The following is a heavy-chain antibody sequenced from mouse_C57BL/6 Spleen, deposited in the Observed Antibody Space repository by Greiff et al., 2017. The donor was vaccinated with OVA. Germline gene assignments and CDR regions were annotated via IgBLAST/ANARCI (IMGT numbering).Heavy chain of an antibody. V-gene: IGHV1-55*01. CDR3: SKTGCGSTYYFDY. CDR2: IYPGSGCT. J-gene: IGHJ2*01. D-gene: IGHD1-1*02. Sequence: VQLQQPGAELVKPGASVKMSCKASGFTFTSYWITWVKQRPGQGLEWIGDIYPGSGCTNYNEKFKSKATLTVDTSSSTAYLQISSLTSEDSAVYYCSKTGCGSTYYFDYWGKGTTLTVSS. CDR1: GFTFTSYW.